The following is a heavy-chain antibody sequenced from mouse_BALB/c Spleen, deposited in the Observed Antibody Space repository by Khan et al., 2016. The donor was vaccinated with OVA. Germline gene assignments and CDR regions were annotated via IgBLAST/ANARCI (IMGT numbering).Heavy chain of an antibody. CDR2: ISYSGST. CDR1: GDSFTSCY. CDR3: ERADYYNDGAFAY. D-gene: IGHD2-4*01. V-gene: IGHV3-8*02. Sequence: VQLQQSGPHLAKPSPSLSLTCSVTGDSFTSCYCHWIRKFPGNKLECMGYISYSGSTYYNPSLNSQISITRDTSKTHYQLQWKSVATEDTSTYVSERADYYNDGAFAYWGQGTLVTVSA. J-gene: IGHJ3*01.